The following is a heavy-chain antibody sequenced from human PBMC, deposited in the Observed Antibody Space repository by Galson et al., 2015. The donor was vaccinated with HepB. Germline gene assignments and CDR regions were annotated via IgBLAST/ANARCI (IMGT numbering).Heavy chain of an antibody. Sequence: SLRLSCAASGFSFSSYSMSWVRQAPGKGLEWVSVIGDNGRTTYYADSVKGRFTTSRDNSKNTLYLQMDSLRAEDTASYYCAKSLQYTGSYYDNWGQGILVTVSS. CDR1: GFSFSSYS. D-gene: IGHD1-26*01. J-gene: IGHJ4*02. CDR2: IGDNGRTT. V-gene: IGHV3-23*01. CDR3: AKSLQYTGSYYDN.